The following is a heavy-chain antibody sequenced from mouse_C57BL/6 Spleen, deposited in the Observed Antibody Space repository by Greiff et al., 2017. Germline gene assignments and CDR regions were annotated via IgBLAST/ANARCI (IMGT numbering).Heavy chain of an antibody. CDR1: GFTFSDYG. J-gene: IGHJ1*03. V-gene: IGHV5-17*01. CDR3: ARGEVRDWYFDV. Sequence: EVKLQESGGGLVKPGGSLKLSCAASGFTFSDYGMHWVRQAPEKGLEWVAYISSGSSTIYYADTVKGRFTISRDNAKNTLFLQMTSLRSEDTAMYYCARGEVRDWYFDVWGTGTTVTVSS. CDR2: ISSGSSTI. D-gene: IGHD2-14*01.